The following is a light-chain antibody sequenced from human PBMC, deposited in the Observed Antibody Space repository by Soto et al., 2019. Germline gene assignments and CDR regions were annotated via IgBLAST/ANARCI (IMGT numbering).Light chain of an antibody. CDR1: QTIDSS. CDR3: QQSQSLPFT. V-gene: IGKV1-39*01. CDR2: DSS. J-gene: IGKJ3*01. Sequence: DVQMTQSPPSLSASVGDRVTITCRASQTIDSSLTWYQHKPGKAPKLLIYDSSNLQSGVPSRFSGGGSGPDFNFAISSLQPAGFAKYYCQQSQSLPFTFGPGTKVDI.